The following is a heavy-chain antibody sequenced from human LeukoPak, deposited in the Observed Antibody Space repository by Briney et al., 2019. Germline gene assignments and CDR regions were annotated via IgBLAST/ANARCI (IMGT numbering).Heavy chain of an antibody. D-gene: IGHD1-7*01. CDR1: GGSISSYY. CDR3: ARAGMKLELRPNAFDI. J-gene: IGHJ3*02. Sequence: PSETLSLTCTVSGGSISSYYWSWIRQPPGKGLEWIGYIYYSGSTNYNPSLKSRVTISVDTSKNQFSLKLSSVTAADTAVYYCARAGMKLELRPNAFDIWGQGTMVTVSS. CDR2: IYYSGST. V-gene: IGHV4-59*01.